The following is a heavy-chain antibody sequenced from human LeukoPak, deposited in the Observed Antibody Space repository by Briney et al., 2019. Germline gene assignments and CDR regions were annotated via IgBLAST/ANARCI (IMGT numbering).Heavy chain of an antibody. V-gene: IGHV4-61*02. CDR3: ARAESTWTMVRGDAFDI. J-gene: IGHJ3*02. Sequence: SQTLSLTCTVSGGSISSGSYYWSWIRQPAGKGLEWIGRIYTSGSTNYNPSLKSRVTISVDTSKNQFSLKLSSVTAADTAVYHCARAESTWTMVRGDAFDIWGQGTMVTVSS. CDR2: IYTSGST. CDR1: GGSISSGSYY. D-gene: IGHD3-10*01.